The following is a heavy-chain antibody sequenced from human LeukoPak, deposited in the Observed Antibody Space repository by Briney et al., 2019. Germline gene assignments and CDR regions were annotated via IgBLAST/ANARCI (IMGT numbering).Heavy chain of an antibody. CDR1: GGSFSGYY. J-gene: IGHJ4*02. Sequence: SSETLSLTCAVYGGSFSGYYWSWIRQSPGKGLEWIGEINHSEATDYNPSFKSRVAISVDTSKNQFSLKLSSVTAADTAVYYCASGRAGARNWDPGYWGQGTLVTVSS. CDR3: ASGRAGARNWDPGY. CDR2: INHSEAT. V-gene: IGHV4-34*01. D-gene: IGHD1-14*01.